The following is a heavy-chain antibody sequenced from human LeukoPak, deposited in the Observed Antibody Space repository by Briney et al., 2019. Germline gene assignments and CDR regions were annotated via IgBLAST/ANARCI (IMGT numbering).Heavy chain of an antibody. CDR3: AEDSSSSSHWGGLDI. D-gene: IGHD6-13*01. CDR2: ISSSGSTI. J-gene: IGHJ3*02. Sequence: GGSLRLSCAASGFTFSSYEMNWVRQAPGKGLEWVSYISSSGSTIYYADSVKGRFTISRDNAKNSLYLQMNSLRAEDPAVYYCAEDSSSSSHWGGLDIWGQGTIVTVSS. CDR1: GFTFSSYE. V-gene: IGHV3-48*03.